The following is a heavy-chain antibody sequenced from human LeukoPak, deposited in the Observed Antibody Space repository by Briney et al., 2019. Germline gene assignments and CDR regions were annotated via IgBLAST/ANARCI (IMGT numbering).Heavy chain of an antibody. CDR1: GFTFSSYE. CDR3: ARGRGSGSYYNARVDY. J-gene: IGHJ4*02. Sequence: TGGSLRLSCAASGFTFSSYEMNWVRQAPGKGLEWVSYISSSGSTIYYADSVKGRFTISRDNAKNSLYLQMNSLRAEDTAVYYCARGRGSGSYYNARVDYRGQGTLVTVSS. V-gene: IGHV3-48*03. D-gene: IGHD3-10*01. CDR2: ISSSGSTI.